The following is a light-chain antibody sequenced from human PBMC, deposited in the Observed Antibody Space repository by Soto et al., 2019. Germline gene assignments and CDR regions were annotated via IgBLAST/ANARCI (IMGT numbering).Light chain of an antibody. CDR1: QDINKY. Sequence: QLTQSPTSLSASVGDTVTITCQASQDINKYLNWYQQKPGKAPKLLIHDASILETGVPSRFSGSGSVTEFTFTVSGLQPEDCAAYYFQQYGYLITFGQGTRLDI. CDR2: DAS. CDR3: QQYGYLIT. V-gene: IGKV1-33*01. J-gene: IGKJ5*01.